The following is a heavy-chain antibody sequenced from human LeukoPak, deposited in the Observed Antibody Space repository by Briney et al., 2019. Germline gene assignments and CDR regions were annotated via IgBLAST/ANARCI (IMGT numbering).Heavy chain of an antibody. D-gene: IGHD4-23*01. CDR3: ARDYGGNSGWFDP. CDR1: GYTFTSYD. Sequence: PGASVRVSCKASGYTFTSYDINWVRQATGQGLEWMGWMSPNSGNTGYAQKFQGRVSITRDTSISTFYMELSSLRSEDTAVYYCARDYGGNSGWFDPWGQGTLVTVAS. CDR2: MSPNSGNT. J-gene: IGHJ5*02. V-gene: IGHV1-8*01.